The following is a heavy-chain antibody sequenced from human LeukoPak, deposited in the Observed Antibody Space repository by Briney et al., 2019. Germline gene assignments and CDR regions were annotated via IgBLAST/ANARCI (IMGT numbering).Heavy chain of an antibody. CDR2: INSDGSST. Sequence: PGGSLRLSCAASGFTFSSYWMHWVRQAPGKGLVWVSRINSDGSSTSYADSVKGRFTISRDNAKNTLYLQMNSLRAEDTAVYYCAILRHPYYYYGMDVWGQGTTVTVFS. CDR3: AILRHPYYYYGMDV. J-gene: IGHJ6*02. V-gene: IGHV3-74*01. CDR1: GFTFSSYW.